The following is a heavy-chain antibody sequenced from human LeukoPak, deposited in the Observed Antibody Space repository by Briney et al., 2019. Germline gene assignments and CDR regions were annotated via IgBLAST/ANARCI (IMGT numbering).Heavy chain of an antibody. D-gene: IGHD1-7*01. J-gene: IGHJ6*03. CDR1: GFTFNSYA. V-gene: IGHV3-23*01. CDR2: ISGSGGSR. CDR3: ARGNYMRTYYYYMDV. Sequence: PGGSLRLSCAASGFTFNSYAMSWVRQAPGKGVEWVSGISGSGGSRKYAESGKGRFTIDRDNGRNSLYLQMNSLRAEDTAVYYCARGNYMRTYYYYMDVWGKGTTVTVSS.